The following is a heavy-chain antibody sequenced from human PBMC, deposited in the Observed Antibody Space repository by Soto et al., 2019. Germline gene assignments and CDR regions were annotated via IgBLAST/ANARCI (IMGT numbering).Heavy chain of an antibody. J-gene: IGHJ2*01. CDR1: GDFISNFY. Sequence: SETLSLTCTVSGDFISNFYWSWIRQPAGKGLESLGRISASGRSNYNPSLQSRVAMSLDTSENQFSLRLTSLTAADTAVYFCARGMGRYFDLWGRGTLVTVSS. D-gene: IGHD2-8*01. CDR2: ISASGRS. CDR3: ARGMGRYFDL. V-gene: IGHV4-4*07.